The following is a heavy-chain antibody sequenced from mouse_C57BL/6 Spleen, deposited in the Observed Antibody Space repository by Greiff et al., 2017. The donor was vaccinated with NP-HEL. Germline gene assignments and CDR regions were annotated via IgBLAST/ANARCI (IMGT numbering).Heavy chain of an antibody. D-gene: IGHD2-5*01. V-gene: IGHV14-4*01. CDR1: GFNIKDDY. CDR2: IDPENGDT. J-gene: IGHJ1*03. Sequence: VQLKESGAELVRPGASVKLSCTASGFNIKDDYMHWVKQRPEQGLEWIGWIDPENGDTEYASKFQGKATITADTSSNTAYLQLSSLTSEDTAVYYCTYYSNPWYFDVWGTGTTVTVSS. CDR3: TYYSNPWYFDV.